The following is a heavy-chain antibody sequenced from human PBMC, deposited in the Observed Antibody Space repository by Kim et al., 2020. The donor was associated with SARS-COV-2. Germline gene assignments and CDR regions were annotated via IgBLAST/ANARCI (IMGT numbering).Heavy chain of an antibody. V-gene: IGHV3-13*04. CDR1: GFTFSSYD. J-gene: IGHJ6*02. D-gene: IGHD3-9*01. Sequence: GGSLRLSCAASGFTFSSYDMHWVRQATGKGLEWVSAIGTAGDTYYPGSVKGRFTISRENAKNSLYLQMNSLRAGDTAVYYCARDLVYYDILTGSQYYYGMDVWGQGTTVTVSS. CDR2: IGTAGDT. CDR3: ARDLVYYDILTGSQYYYGMDV.